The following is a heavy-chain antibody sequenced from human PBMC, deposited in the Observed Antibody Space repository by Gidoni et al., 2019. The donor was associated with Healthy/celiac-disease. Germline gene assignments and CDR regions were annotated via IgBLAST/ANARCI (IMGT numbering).Heavy chain of an antibody. CDR2: IYTSGST. CDR3: ARDYDFWSGYQNWFDP. J-gene: IGHJ5*02. CDR1: GGPISSYY. D-gene: IGHD3-3*01. V-gene: IGHV4-4*07. Sequence: QVQLQESGPGLVTPSETLSLTCTFSGGPISSYYWCWIRQPAGKGLEWIGRIYTSGSTNYNPPLKSRVTRSVDTDKNQFSLKLSSVTAADTAVYYCARDYDFWSGYQNWFDPWGQGTLVTVSS.